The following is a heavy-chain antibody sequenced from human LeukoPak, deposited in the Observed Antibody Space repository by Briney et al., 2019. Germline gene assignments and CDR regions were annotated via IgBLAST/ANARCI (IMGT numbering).Heavy chain of an antibody. V-gene: IGHV3-21*01. D-gene: IGHD3-10*01. CDR3: ARELYGSGSYYDY. CDR1: GFTFSSYS. Sequence: GGSLRLSCAASGFTFSSYSMNWVRQALGKGLEWVSSISSSSSYIYYADSVKGRFTISRDNAKNSLYLQMNSLRAEDTAVYYCARELYGSGSYYDYWGQGTLVTVSS. CDR2: ISSSSSYI. J-gene: IGHJ4*02.